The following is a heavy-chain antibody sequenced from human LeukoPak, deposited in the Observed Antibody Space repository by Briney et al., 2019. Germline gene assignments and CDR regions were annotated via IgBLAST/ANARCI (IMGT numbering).Heavy chain of an antibody. CDR1: GGSISSYY. CDR2: IYYSGST. V-gene: IGHV4-59*01. D-gene: IGHD3-10*01. CDR3: ARVGGSGSYYYCYYYYGMDV. J-gene: IGHJ6*02. Sequence: PSETLPLTCTVSGGSISSYYWSWIRQPPGKGLEWIGYIYYSGSTNYNPSLKSRVTISVDTSKNQFSLKLSSVTAADTAVYYCARVGGSGSYYYCYYYYGMDVWGQGTTVTVSS.